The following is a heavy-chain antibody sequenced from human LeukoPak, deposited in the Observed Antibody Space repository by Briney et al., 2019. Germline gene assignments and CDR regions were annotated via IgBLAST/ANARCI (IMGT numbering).Heavy chain of an antibody. CDR3: SARKRLWLRGLFHY. D-gene: IGHD2-21*01. CDR2: VYYSGST. CDR1: GDSISTYY. V-gene: IGHV4-59*01. Sequence: SETLSLTCSVSGDSISTYYWSWIRQPPGKALEWIGYVYYSGSTDYNPSLKSRVTISVDTSKKQFSLNLNSVTAADTAVYYCSARKRLWLRGLFHYLGQGALVTDSS. J-gene: IGHJ4*02.